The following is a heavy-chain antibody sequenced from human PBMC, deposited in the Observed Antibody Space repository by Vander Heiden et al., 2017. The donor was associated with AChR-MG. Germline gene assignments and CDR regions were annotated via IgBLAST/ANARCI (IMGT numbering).Heavy chain of an antibody. J-gene: IGHJ4*01. CDR2: IRSKAYRETT. CDR3: ARGKTGGGAKYFFDC. CDR1: GFTFGDYA. Sequence: EVQLVESGGDLIQPGRSLRLSCTTSGFTFGDYAMSWVRQPPGKGLELVGFIRSKAYRETTEYAASVRGRFTISRDNSNSSAYLDMNSLKTEDTAVYYCARGKTGGGAKYFFDCWGHGTLVPVSS. V-gene: IGHV3-49*04. D-gene: IGHD3-16*01.